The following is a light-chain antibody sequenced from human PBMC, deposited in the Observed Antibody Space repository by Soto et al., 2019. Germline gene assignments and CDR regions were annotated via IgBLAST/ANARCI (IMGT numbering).Light chain of an antibody. Sequence: QSVLTQPRSVSGAPGQRVTISCTGSSSNIRAGYDVHWYQQLPGTAPKLLISGNSNRPSGVPDRFSGSKSGTSASLAITGLQAEDEADYYCQSYDSSLSVYVFGTGTKVTVL. CDR3: QSYDSSLSVYV. CDR2: GNS. CDR1: SSNIRAGYD. V-gene: IGLV1-40*01. J-gene: IGLJ1*01.